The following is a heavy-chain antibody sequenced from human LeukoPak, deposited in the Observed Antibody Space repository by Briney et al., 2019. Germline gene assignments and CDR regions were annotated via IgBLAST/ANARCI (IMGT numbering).Heavy chain of an antibody. Sequence: SETLSLTCTVSGGSISSSSYYWGWIRQPPGKGLEWIGSIYYSGSTYYNPSLKSRVTISVDTSENQFSLKLSSVTAADTAVYYCARITHPPDCSGGSCYSNWFDYWGQGTLVTVSS. D-gene: IGHD2-15*01. CDR1: GGSISSSSYY. CDR2: IYYSGST. J-gene: IGHJ4*02. V-gene: IGHV4-39*01. CDR3: ARITHPPDCSGGSCYSNWFDY.